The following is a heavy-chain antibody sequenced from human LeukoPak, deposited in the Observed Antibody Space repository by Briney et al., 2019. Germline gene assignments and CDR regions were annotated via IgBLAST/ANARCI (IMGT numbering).Heavy chain of an antibody. V-gene: IGHV1-18*01. Sequence: GASVKVSCKASGYTFTSYGISWVRQAPGQGLEWRGWISAYNGNTNYAQKHQGRVTMTTDTSTSTAYMEMRRLRSDDTAVYYFAIDLYDSSGHRLAGDAFYIWGQGTMVTVSS. D-gene: IGHD3-22*01. CDR3: AIDLYDSSGHRLAGDAFYI. CDR1: GYTFTSYG. CDR2: ISAYNGNT. J-gene: IGHJ3*02.